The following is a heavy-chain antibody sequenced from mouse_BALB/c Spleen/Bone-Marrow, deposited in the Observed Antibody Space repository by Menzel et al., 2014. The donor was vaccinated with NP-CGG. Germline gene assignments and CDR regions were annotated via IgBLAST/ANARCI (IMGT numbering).Heavy chain of an antibody. CDR2: INPYNGGT. V-gene: IGHV1-18*01. D-gene: IGHD4-1*01. Sequence: EVQLQESGPELVKPGASMKISCKASGYSFTGYTMNWVKQSHGKNREWIGLINPYNGGTSYNQKFKGKATLTVDKSSSTAYMELLSLTSEDSAVYYCARKGDWDVGFDYWGQGTTLTVSS. CDR3: ARKGDWDVGFDY. CDR1: GYSFTGYT. J-gene: IGHJ2*01.